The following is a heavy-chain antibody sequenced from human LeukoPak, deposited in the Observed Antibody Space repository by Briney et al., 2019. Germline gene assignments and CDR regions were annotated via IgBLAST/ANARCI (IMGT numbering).Heavy chain of an antibody. Sequence: ASVNVSCKASGYTFTGYYMHWVRQAPGQGLEWMEWINPNSGGTNYAQKFQGRVTMTRDTSISTAYMELSRLRSDDTAVYYCARERDPREAARPGYWYFDLWGRGTLVTVSS. J-gene: IGHJ2*01. CDR3: ARERDPREAARPGYWYFDL. CDR2: INPNSGGT. V-gene: IGHV1-2*02. CDR1: GYTFTGYY. D-gene: IGHD6-6*01.